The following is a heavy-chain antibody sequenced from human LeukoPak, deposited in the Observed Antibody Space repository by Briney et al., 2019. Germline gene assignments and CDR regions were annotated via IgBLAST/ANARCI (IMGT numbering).Heavy chain of an antibody. J-gene: IGHJ4*02. D-gene: IGHD3-22*01. Sequence: ASVKVSCKASGYTFTSYDINWVRQATGQGLEWMGWMNPNSGNTGYAQKFQGRVTMTRNTSISTAYMELSSLRSEDMAVYYCARARHYYDSSGYYGTLPFDYWGQGTLVTVSS. CDR1: GYTFTSYD. V-gene: IGHV1-8*01. CDR2: MNPNSGNT. CDR3: ARARHYYDSSGYYGTLPFDY.